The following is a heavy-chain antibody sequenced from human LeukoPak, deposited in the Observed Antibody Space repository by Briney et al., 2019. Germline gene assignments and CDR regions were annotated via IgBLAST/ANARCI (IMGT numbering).Heavy chain of an antibody. CDR3: ARDVRVGGYFDWLLGGAFDI. J-gene: IGHJ3*02. CDR1: GFTFSSYS. Sequence: QTGGSLRLSCAASGFTFSSYSMNWVRQAPGKGLEWVSYISSSSSTIYYADSVKGRFTISRDNAKNSLYLQMNSLRDEDTAVYYCARDVRVGGYFDWLLGGAFDIWGQGTMVTVSS. V-gene: IGHV3-48*02. CDR2: ISSSSSTI. D-gene: IGHD3-9*01.